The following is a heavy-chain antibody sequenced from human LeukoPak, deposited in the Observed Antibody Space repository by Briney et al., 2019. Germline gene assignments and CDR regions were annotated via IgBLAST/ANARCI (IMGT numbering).Heavy chain of an antibody. D-gene: IGHD3-10*01. J-gene: IGHJ5*02. CDR3: ARPREILNWFDP. CDR1: GGSISSSTHH. Sequence: SETLSLTCTVSGGSISSSTHHWGWIRQPPGRGLEWIGSMSYSGSTYYNPSLESRVTISVDTSKNQFSLKLSSVTAADTAVYYCARPREILNWFDPWGQGSLVTVSS. CDR2: MSYSGST. V-gene: IGHV4-39*01.